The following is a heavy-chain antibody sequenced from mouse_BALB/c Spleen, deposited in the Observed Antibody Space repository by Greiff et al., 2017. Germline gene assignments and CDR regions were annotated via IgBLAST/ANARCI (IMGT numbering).Heavy chain of an antibody. CDR1: GYSITSDYA. J-gene: IGHJ4*01. V-gene: IGHV3-2*02. Sequence: EVQLQESGPGLVKPSQSLSLTCTVTGYSITSDYAWNWIRQFPGNKLEWMGYISYSGSTSYNPSLKSRISITRDTSKNQFFLQLNSVTTEDTATYYCARDDYEWDYYAMDYWGQGTSVTVSS. CDR2: ISYSGST. D-gene: IGHD2-4*01. CDR3: ARDDYEWDYYAMDY.